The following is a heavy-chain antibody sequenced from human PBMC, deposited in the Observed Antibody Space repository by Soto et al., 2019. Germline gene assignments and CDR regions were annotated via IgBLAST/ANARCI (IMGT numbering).Heavy chain of an antibody. CDR3: ARGLYYYGAFDI. Sequence: VNVSCKASGGTFSSYTISWVRQAPGQGLEWMGRIIPILGIANYAQKIQGRVTITADKSTSTAYIELSSLRPEDTAVYYCARGLYYYGAFDIWGQGTMVTVSS. J-gene: IGHJ3*02. CDR2: IIPILGIA. V-gene: IGHV1-69*02. CDR1: GGTFSSYT. D-gene: IGHD3-10*01.